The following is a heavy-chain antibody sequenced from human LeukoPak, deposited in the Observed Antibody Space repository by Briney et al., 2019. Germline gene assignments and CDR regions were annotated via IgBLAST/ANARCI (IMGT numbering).Heavy chain of an antibody. V-gene: IGHV3-7*01. Sequence: GGSLRLSCAASGVTFSSYWMSWVRQAPGKGLEWVANIKQDGSEKYYVDSVKGRFTISRDNAKNSLYLQMNSLRAEDTAVYYCARDKITIFGVVPPDYWGQGTLVTVSS. CDR2: IKQDGSEK. CDR1: GVTFSSYW. J-gene: IGHJ4*02. D-gene: IGHD3-3*01. CDR3: ARDKITIFGVVPPDY.